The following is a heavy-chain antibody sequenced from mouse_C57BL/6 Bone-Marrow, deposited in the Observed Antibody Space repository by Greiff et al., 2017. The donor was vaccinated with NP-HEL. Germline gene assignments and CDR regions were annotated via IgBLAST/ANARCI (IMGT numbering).Heavy chain of an antibody. V-gene: IGHV1-85*01. Sequence: QVQLQQSGPELVKPGASVKLSCKASGYTFTSYDINWVKQRPGQGLEWIGWIYPRDGSTKYNEKFKGKATLTVDTSSSTAYMELHSLTSEDSAVYFCASGEIYYYGSSPYYYAMDYWGQGTSVTVSS. CDR3: ASGEIYYYGSSPYYYAMDY. CDR2: IYPRDGST. J-gene: IGHJ4*01. D-gene: IGHD1-1*01. CDR1: GYTFTSYD.